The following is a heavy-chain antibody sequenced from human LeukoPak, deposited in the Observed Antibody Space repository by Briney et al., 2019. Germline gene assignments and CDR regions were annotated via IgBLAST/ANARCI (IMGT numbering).Heavy chain of an antibody. J-gene: IGHJ3*02. D-gene: IGHD5/OR15-5a*01. CDR3: ARDKGLPQAFDI. V-gene: IGHV4-59*11. CDR2: ISYSETT. Sequence: SETLSLTCSVSGGSIGGHYWNWIRQPPGKGLEYIGYISYSETTSYNPSLKSRVTISVDTSKNQFSLKLTSVTAADTAVYYCARDKGLPQAFDIWGQGTMVTVSS. CDR1: GGSIGGHY.